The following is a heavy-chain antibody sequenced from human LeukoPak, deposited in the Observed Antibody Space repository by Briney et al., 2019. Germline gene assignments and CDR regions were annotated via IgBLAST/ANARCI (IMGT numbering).Heavy chain of an antibody. CDR3: ARGGGGWDPFDY. CDR2: IYYSGST. CDR1: GGSISSYY. J-gene: IGHJ4*02. V-gene: IGHV4-59*01. D-gene: IGHD6-19*01. Sequence: SETLSLTCTVSGGSISSYYWSWIRQPPGKGREWIGYIYYSGSTNYNPSLKSRVTISVDTSKNQFSLKLSSVTAADTAVYYCARGGGGWDPFDYWGQGTLVTVSS.